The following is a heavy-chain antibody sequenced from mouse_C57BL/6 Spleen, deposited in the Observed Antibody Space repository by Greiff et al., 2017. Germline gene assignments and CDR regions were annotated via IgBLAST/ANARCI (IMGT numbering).Heavy chain of an antibody. J-gene: IGHJ4*01. Sequence: EVQLQQSGPELVKPGASVKISCKASGYTFTDYYMNWVKQSHGKSLEWIGDINPNNGGTSYNQKFKGKATLTVDKTSSTAYMELRSLTSEDSAVYYCAKDSPTVDAMDYWGQGTSVTVSS. CDR2: INPNNGGT. V-gene: IGHV1-26*01. CDR3: AKDSPTVDAMDY. D-gene: IGHD1-1*01. CDR1: GYTFTDYY.